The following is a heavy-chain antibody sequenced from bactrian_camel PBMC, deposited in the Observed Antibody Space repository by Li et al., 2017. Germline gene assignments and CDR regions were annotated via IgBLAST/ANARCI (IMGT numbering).Heavy chain of an antibody. CDR2: ISSDGTT. J-gene: IGHJ4*01. Sequence: HVQLVESGGGSVQAGGSLKLSCAASGYIFSSCGMGWYRGKERRLVASISSDGTTTYTESVKGRFTISQDNAKNTMYLQMNSLKTEDTAVYYCAPAGPSYVDYNCRASLGQGTQVTVS. V-gene: IGHV3S55*01. D-gene: IGHD4*01. CDR1: GYIFSSCG.